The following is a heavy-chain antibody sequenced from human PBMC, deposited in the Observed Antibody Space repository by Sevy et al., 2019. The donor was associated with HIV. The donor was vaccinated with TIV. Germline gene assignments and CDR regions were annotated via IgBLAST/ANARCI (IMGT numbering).Heavy chain of an antibody. J-gene: IGHJ5*02. V-gene: IGHV4-61*03. CDR3: AKRDYGDYVDYFDP. Sequence: SETLSLTCTVSGGSVSSDFSYWNWVRQPPGKGLEYIGSISYGGTTSYIPSLKSRVTISLDTSKNHFSLKVNSVTAADTAIYYCAKRDYGDYVDYFDPWGQGTLVTVSS. D-gene: IGHD4-17*01. CDR1: GGSVSSDFSY. CDR2: ISYGGTT.